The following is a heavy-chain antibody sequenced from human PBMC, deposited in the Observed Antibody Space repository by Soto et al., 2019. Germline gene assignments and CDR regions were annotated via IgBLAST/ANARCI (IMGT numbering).Heavy chain of an antibody. CDR1: GYTFTSYG. V-gene: IGHV1-18*01. CDR3: ARDLVALFRPSYYYYGMDV. J-gene: IGHJ6*02. CDR2: ISAYNGNT. D-gene: IGHD2-21*01. Sequence: QVQLVQSGAEVKKPGASVKVSCKASGYTFTSYGISWVRQAPGQGLEWMGWISAYNGNTNYAQKLQGRVTMTTDTSTSAAYMELRSLRSDDTAVYYCARDLVALFRPSYYYYGMDVWGQGTTVTVSS.